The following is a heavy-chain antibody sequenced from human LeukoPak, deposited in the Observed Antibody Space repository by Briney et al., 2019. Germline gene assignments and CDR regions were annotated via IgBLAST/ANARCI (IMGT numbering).Heavy chain of an antibody. CDR2: ISAYNGNT. CDR3: ARHLRIGSCSGGSCYGNFDY. CDR1: GYTFTSYG. V-gene: IGHV1-18*01. J-gene: IGHJ4*02. Sequence: ASVKVSCKASGYTFTSYGISWVRQAPGQGLEWIGWISAYNGNTNYAQKLQGRVTMTTDTSTSTAYMELRSLRSDDTAVYYCARHLRIGSCSGGSCYGNFDYWGQGTQVTVSS. D-gene: IGHD2-15*01.